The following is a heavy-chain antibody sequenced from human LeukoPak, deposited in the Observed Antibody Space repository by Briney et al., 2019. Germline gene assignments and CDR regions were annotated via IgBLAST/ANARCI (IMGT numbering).Heavy chain of an antibody. CDR3: ARDHQTTYYDFWSGYQTSGSLDV. CDR1: GFTFSDYY. CDR2: ISSSGSTI. J-gene: IGHJ6*04. D-gene: IGHD3-3*01. Sequence: GGSLRLSCAASGFTFSDYYMSWIRQAPGKGLEWVSYISSSGSTIYYADSVKGRFTISRDNAKNSLYLQMNSLRAEDTAVYYCARDHQTTYYDFWSGYQTSGSLDVWGKGTTVTVSS. V-gene: IGHV3-11*04.